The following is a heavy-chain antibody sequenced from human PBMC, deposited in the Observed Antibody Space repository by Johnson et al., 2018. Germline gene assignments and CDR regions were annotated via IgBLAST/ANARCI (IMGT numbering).Heavy chain of an antibody. D-gene: IGHD2-21*02. J-gene: IGHJ3*01. CDR2: ISGDGGIT. CDR3: ARVSGVTRYDAFDV. CDR1: GFTFSSYS. Sequence: VQLVESGGGLVQPGGSLRLSCAASGFTFSSYSMSWVRQAPGKGLAGFTAISGDGGITKYADSVKGRFTISRDNSKNTLYLQTNSPSAEDTAVHYCARVSGVTRYDAFDVWGQGTRVTVSS. V-gene: IGHV3-23*04.